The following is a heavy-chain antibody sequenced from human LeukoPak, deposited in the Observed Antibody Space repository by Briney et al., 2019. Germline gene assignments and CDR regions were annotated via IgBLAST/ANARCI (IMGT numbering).Heavy chain of an antibody. CDR2: IYYSGST. J-gene: IGHJ2*01. CDR1: GASITSYY. CDR3: ARLDPNWYFEL. V-gene: IGHV4-59*08. Sequence: ETLSLTCTVSGASITSYYWGWIRQPPGKGLECTGYIYYSGSTNYNPSLKWRVSMSIGTSRAQFSLRLSSVTAADTAVYYCARLDPNWYFELWGRGTLVTVSS.